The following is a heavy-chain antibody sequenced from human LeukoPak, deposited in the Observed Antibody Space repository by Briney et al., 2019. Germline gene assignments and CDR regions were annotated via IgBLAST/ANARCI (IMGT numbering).Heavy chain of an antibody. CDR1: GGSISSYY. D-gene: IGHD6-6*01. Sequence: SETLSLTCTVSGGSISSYYWSWIRQPPGKGLEWIGYIYYSGSTYYNPSLKSRVTISVDTSKNQFSLKLSSVTAADTAVYYCARSWSIAARQDYWGQGTLVTVSS. V-gene: IGHV4-59*08. CDR3: ARSWSIAARQDY. CDR2: IYYSGST. J-gene: IGHJ4*02.